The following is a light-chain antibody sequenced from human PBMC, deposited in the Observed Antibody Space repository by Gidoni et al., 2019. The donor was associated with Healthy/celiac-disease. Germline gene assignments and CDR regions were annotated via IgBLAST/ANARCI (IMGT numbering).Light chain of an antibody. CDR2: AAF. CDR3: QQSYSTRIT. CDR1: QSISSY. V-gene: IGKV1-39*01. Sequence: IQMTQSPSSLSAYVGDRVTITCRASQSISSYLNWYQQKPGKAPKLLIYAAFSLQSGVPSRFSGSGSGTDFTLTISSLQPEDFATYYCQQSYSTRITFGPGTKVEIK. J-gene: IGKJ3*01.